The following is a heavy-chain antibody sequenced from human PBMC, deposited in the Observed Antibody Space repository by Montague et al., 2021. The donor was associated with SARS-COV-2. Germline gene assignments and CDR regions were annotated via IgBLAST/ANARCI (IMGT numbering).Heavy chain of an antibody. CDR2: IYYTGRT. CDR1: GGSIGTYY. Sequence: SETLSLTCTVSGGSIGTYYWNWIRQSPGKGLEWLGYIYYTGRTKYSPSLKSRVTISMDTSRDQLSLRLKSVTAADTAVYYCARDNYGDWGYYGLDVWGQGTTVIVSS. D-gene: IGHD4-17*01. V-gene: IGHV4-59*01. CDR3: ARDNYGDWGYYGLDV. J-gene: IGHJ6*02.